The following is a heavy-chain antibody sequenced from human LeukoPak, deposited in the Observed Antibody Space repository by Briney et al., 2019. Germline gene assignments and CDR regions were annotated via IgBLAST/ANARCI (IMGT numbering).Heavy chain of an antibody. CDR2: MNPNSGNT. Sequence: GAPLRVSCKASGYNLMDHALHWVRQATGQGLEWMGWMNPNSGNTGYAQKFQGRVTITRNTSISTAYMELSSLRSEDTAVYYCARTLHSEVGSYYYYYYMDVWGKGTTVTVSS. V-gene: IGHV1-8*03. CDR1: GYNLMDHA. CDR3: ARTLHSEVGSYYYYYYMDV. D-gene: IGHD1-26*01. J-gene: IGHJ6*03.